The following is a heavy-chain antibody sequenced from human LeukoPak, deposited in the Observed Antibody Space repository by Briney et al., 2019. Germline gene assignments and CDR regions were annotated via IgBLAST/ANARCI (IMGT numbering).Heavy chain of an antibody. CDR1: GGSFSGYY. CDR3: ARTGGSYGY. CDR2: INHSGST. D-gene: IGHD1-26*01. V-gene: IGHV4-34*01. Sequence: PSETLSLTCAVYGGSFSGYYWSWIRQPPGKGLEWIGEINHSGSTNYNPSLKSRVTISVDTSKNQFSLKLSSVTAADTAVYYCARTGGSYGYGGQGTLVTVSS. J-gene: IGHJ4*02.